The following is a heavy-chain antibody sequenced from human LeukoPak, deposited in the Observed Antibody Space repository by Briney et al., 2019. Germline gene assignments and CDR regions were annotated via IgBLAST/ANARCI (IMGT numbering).Heavy chain of an antibody. D-gene: IGHD6-13*01. J-gene: IGHJ4*02. V-gene: IGHV1-2*02. Sequence: GASVKVSCKASGYTFTGYYIHWVRQAPGQGLEWMAWINPNSGGRNYAQKFQGRVTMTRDTSIGTVYMELSSLSSDDTAVYYRARRNIPAAGTLDYWGQGTLVTVSS. CDR1: GYTFTGYY. CDR3: ARRNIPAAGTLDY. CDR2: INPNSGGR.